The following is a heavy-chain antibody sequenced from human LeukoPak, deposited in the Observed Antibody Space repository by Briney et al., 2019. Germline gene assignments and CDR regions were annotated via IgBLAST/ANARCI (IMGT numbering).Heavy chain of an antibody. V-gene: IGHV3-23*01. CDR3: AKDSLVGATPFIFDY. CDR1: GFTFSSYA. Sequence: GGSLRLSCAASGFTFSSYAMSWVRQAPGKGLEWVSAISGSGGSTYYADSVKGRFTISRDNSKNTLCLQMNSLRAEDTAVNYCAKDSLVGATPFIFDYWGQGTLVTVSS. CDR2: ISGSGGST. J-gene: IGHJ4*02. D-gene: IGHD1-26*01.